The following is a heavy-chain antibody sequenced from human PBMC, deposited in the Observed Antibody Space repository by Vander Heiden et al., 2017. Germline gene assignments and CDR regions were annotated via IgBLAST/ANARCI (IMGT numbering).Heavy chain of an antibody. CDR2: ISSSSDYI. D-gene: IGHD4-17*01. Sequence: EVQLVESGGGLVKPGGSLSLSCAASGFTFSDYSMNWVRQAPGKGLEWVSSISSSSDYIYHADSVRGRFTISRDNAKNSLFLQMNSLRAEDTAVYYCATDADYDTYWGQGTLVTVSS. CDR3: ATDADYDTY. J-gene: IGHJ4*02. CDR1: GFTFSDYS. V-gene: IGHV3-21*01.